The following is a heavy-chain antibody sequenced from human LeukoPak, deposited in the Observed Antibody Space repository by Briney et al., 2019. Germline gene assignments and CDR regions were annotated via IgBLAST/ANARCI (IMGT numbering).Heavy chain of an antibody. CDR2: INPNSGGT. D-gene: IGHD6-19*01. V-gene: IGHV1-2*02. J-gene: IGHJ4*02. CDR1: GYTFNDYY. Sequence: ASVKVSCKASGYTFNDYYMHWVRQAPGQGLEWMGWINPNSGGTKFAQKFQGRVTMTRDTSISTAYMELSRLRSEDTAVYYCARDGYGAVAGTAYFDYWGQGTLVTVSS. CDR3: ARDGYGAVAGTAYFDY.